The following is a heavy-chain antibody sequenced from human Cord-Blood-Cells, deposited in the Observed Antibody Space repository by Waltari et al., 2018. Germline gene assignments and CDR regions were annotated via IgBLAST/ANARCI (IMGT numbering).Heavy chain of an antibody. CDR3: ARSYYGSGSYRTHAFDI. J-gene: IGHJ3*02. D-gene: IGHD3-10*01. CDR1: GGSISRSNW. Sequence: QVQLQESGPGLVKPSGTLSLTCAVSGGSISRSNWWSWLRQPPGKGLEWIGEIYPSGSTNYNPSLKSRVTISVDKSKNQFSLKLSSVTAADTAVYYCARSYYGSGSYRTHAFDIWGQGTMVTVSS. V-gene: IGHV4-4*02. CDR2: IYPSGST.